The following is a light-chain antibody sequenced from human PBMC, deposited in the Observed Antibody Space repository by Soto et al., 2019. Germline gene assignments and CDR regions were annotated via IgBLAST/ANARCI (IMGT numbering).Light chain of an antibody. J-gene: IGKJ5*01. Sequence: DIQMTQSPSSVSASVGDRVTITCRASERINTYLAWYQQQPGKAPKLLIYAASSLQSGVPSRFSGSGSGTEFTLTISNLQPEDFAVYYCQQYNNWPITFGQGTRLEIK. V-gene: IGKV1-12*01. CDR1: ERINTY. CDR2: AAS. CDR3: QQYNNWPIT.